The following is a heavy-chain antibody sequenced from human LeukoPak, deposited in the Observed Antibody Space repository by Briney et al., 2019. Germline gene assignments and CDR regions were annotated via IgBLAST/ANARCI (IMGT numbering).Heavy chain of an antibody. D-gene: IGHD3-10*01. CDR2: IYYSGST. CDR1: GSSISSYY. CDR3: ARGSYISDY. Sequence: SETLSLTCTVSGSSISSYYWSWIRQPPGKGLEWIGYIYYSGSTNYNPSPKSRVTISVDTSKNQFSLKLSSVTAADTAVYYCARGSYISDYWGQGTLVTVSS. J-gene: IGHJ4*02. V-gene: IGHV4-59*01.